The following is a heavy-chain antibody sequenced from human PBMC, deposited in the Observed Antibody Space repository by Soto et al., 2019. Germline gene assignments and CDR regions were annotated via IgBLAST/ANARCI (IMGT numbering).Heavy chain of an antibody. CDR1: GYTFRSYA. CDR3: AGDEDY. V-gene: IGHV1-3*01. CDR2: INAGNGKT. Sequence: QVHLVQSGAEVKKPGASVKVSCMASGYTFRSYAMHWVRQAPGQRLEWMGWINAGNGKTKYSQNFQGRVTITRDTSASTAYMELSSLRSEDTAVYYCAGDEDYWGQGTLVIVSS. J-gene: IGHJ4*02.